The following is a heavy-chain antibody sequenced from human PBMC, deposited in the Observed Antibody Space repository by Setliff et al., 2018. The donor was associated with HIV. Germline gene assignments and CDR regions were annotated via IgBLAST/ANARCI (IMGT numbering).Heavy chain of an antibody. CDR1: GGSINTGSYY. CDR3: ARARDPKGYFDC. Sequence: TLSLTCTVSGGSINTGSYYWGWIRQPPGKGLESIGTIYYSGSTYYKSSLKSRLTISVDTSKNQFSLTISSVTAADTSVYYCARARDPKGYFDCWGKRTRV. CDR2: IYYSGST. J-gene: IGHJ4*02. V-gene: IGHV4-39*07.